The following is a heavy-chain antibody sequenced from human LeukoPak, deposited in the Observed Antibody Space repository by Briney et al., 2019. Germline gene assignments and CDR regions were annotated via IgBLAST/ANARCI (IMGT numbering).Heavy chain of an antibody. D-gene: IGHD5-18*01. V-gene: IGHV7-4-1*02. Sequence: ASVKVSCKASGYTFSSYNMNWVRQAPGQGLEWMGWINTNTGNPTYAQGFTGRYVFSLDTSVSTAYLQISGLKADDTAVYYCGRDPKLGIRGYTYGYIDYWGQGTLVTVSS. CDR2: INTNTGNP. J-gene: IGHJ4*02. CDR3: GRDPKLGIRGYTYGYIDY. CDR1: GYTFSSYN.